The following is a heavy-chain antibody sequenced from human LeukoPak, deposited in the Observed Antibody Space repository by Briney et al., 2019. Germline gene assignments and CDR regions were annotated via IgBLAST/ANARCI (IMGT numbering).Heavy chain of an antibody. CDR1: GFTFSSYG. Sequence: PGGSLRLSCAASGFTFSSYGMSWVRQAPGKGLEWVSSISGSAGSTYYADSVKGRFTISRDQSKNTLYLQMNSLRAEDTAIYYCAKVMGSSGSYFGDYWGQGTLVTVSS. CDR2: ISGSAGST. J-gene: IGHJ4*02. D-gene: IGHD1-26*01. CDR3: AKVMGSSGSYFGDY. V-gene: IGHV3-23*01.